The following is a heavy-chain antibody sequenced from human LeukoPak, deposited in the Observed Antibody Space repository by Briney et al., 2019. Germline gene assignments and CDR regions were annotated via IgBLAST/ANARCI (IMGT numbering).Heavy chain of an antibody. Sequence: PSETLSLTCTVSGDSISSGRYYWGWIRQPAGKGLEWIGRIHSSGGTEYYPSLKRRVTISVDTAKNQFSLKLTSVTAADTAVYYCARIVGATVIDYWGQGTLVTVSS. CDR2: IHSSGGT. J-gene: IGHJ4*02. CDR3: ARIVGATVIDY. V-gene: IGHV4-61*02. CDR1: GDSISSGRYY. D-gene: IGHD1-26*01.